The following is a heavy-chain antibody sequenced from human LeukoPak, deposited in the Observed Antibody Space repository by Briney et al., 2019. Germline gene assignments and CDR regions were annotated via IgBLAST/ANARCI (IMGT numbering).Heavy chain of an antibody. J-gene: IGHJ4*02. CDR1: GFTFSSYW. Sequence: GGSLRLSCAASGFTFSSYWMHWVRQAPGKGLVWVSRIKSDGSSIRYADSVKGRFTISRDDSKNALYLQMNSLRAEDTAVYHCAKSRATSDWYFFDYWGQGTLVTVSS. CDR2: IKSDGSSI. CDR3: AKSRATSDWYFFDY. V-gene: IGHV3-74*01. D-gene: IGHD2-21*02.